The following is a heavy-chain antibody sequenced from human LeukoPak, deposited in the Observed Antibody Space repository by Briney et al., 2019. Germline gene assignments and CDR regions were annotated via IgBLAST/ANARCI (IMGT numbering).Heavy chain of an antibody. CDR1: GFTFSSYA. J-gene: IGHJ4*02. Sequence: PGGSLRLSCAASGFTFSSYAMHWDRQAPGKGLEWVAVISYDGSNKYYADSVKGRFTISRDNSKNTLYLQMNSLRAEDTAVYYCARDTLTSNGFDSRFDYWGQGTLVTVSS. CDR2: ISYDGSNK. CDR3: ARDTLTSNGFDSRFDY. V-gene: IGHV3-30-3*01. D-gene: IGHD4-11*01.